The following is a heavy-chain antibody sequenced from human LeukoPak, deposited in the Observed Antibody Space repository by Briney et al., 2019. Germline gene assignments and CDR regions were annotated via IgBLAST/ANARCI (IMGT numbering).Heavy chain of an antibody. D-gene: IGHD2-21*02. J-gene: IGHJ4*02. CDR3: AKGMSHSVTADYYFDY. CDR2: IYYSGST. V-gene: IGHV4-39*07. CDR1: GGSISSSSYY. Sequence: SETLSLTCTVSGGSISSSSYYWGWIRQPPGKGLEWIGSIYYSGSTYYNPSLKSRVTISVDTSKNQFSLKLSSVTAADTAVYYCAKGMSHSVTADYYFDYWGQGTLVTVSS.